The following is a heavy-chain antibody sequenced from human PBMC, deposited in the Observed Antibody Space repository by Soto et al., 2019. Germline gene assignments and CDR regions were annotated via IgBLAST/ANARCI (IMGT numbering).Heavy chain of an antibody. CDR2: VSGGSKTI. D-gene: IGHD1-26*01. Sequence: EVQLVESGGAVVQPGESLRLSCAASGFTFKTYSMSWVRQAPGTGLEWIAYVSGGSKTISYADSVKGRFSASRDNAKNSMFLQMNSLRDEDTAVYYCARDIGGSFLFQFWGQGTLVTVSS. J-gene: IGHJ1*01. V-gene: IGHV3-48*02. CDR1: GFTFKTYS. CDR3: ARDIGGSFLFQF.